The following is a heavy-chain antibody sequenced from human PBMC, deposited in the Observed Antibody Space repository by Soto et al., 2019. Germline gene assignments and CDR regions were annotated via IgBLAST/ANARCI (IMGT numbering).Heavy chain of an antibody. D-gene: IGHD2-15*01. Sequence: SVKVSCKASGGTFSSYAISWVRQAPGQGLEWMGGIIPIFGTANYAQKFQGRVTITADKSTSTAYMELSSLRSEDTAVYYCARDPPLGYCSGGSCSMAVWGQGTTVTVS. CDR1: GGTFSSYA. CDR3: ARDPPLGYCSGGSCSMAV. J-gene: IGHJ6*02. V-gene: IGHV1-69*06. CDR2: IIPIFGTA.